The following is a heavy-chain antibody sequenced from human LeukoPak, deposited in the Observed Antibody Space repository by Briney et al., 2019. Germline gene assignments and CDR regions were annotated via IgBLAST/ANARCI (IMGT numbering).Heavy chain of an antibody. V-gene: IGHV3-23*01. CDR1: GFTFSNYA. D-gene: IGHD5-12*01. CDR3: ANSLHSGYDLHPFDY. CDR2: INDNGSTR. Sequence: GGSLRLSCGASGFTFSNYAMSWVRQAPGKGLEWVSGINDNGSTRFYAASVKGRFTSSRDNPKNTLYLQMNSLRAEDTAVYYCANSLHSGYDLHPFDYWGQGTLVTVSS. J-gene: IGHJ4*02.